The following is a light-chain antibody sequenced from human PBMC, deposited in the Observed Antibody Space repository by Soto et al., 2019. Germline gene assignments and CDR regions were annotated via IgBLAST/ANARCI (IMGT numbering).Light chain of an antibody. V-gene: IGLV2-23*02. CDR1: NSDVGNYNL. J-gene: IGLJ3*02. CDR2: EVT. Sequence: QSALTQPASVSGSPGQSITISCTGTNSDVGNYNLVSWYQQHPGKAPKLMMYEVTKRPSGVSNRFSDSKSGNTASLTISGLQAEDEADYYCCSYAGSATWVFGGGTKVTVL. CDR3: CSYAGSATWV.